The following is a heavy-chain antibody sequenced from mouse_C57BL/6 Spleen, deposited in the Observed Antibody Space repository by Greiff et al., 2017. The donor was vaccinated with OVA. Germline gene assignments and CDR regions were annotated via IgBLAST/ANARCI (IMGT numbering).Heavy chain of an antibody. CDR2: IDPSDSET. CDR1: GYTFTSYW. CDR3: ASHYYGSSDWYFDV. Sequence: VQLKQPGAELVRPGSSVKLSCKASGYTFTSYWMHWVKQRPIQGLEWIGNIDPSDSETHYNQKFKDKATLTVDKSSSTAYMQLSSLTSEDSAVYYCASHYYGSSDWYFDVWGTGTTVTVSS. V-gene: IGHV1-52*01. D-gene: IGHD1-1*01. J-gene: IGHJ1*03.